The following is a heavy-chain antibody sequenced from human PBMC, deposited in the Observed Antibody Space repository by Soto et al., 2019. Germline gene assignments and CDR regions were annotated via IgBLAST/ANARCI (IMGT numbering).Heavy chain of an antibody. Sequence: SGPTLVNPTQTLTLTCTFSGFSLSTSGMCVSWIRQPPGKALEWLARIDWDDDKYYSTSLKTRLTISKDTSKNQVVLTMTNMDPVDTATYYCVHRRVQIFDFWGQGALVTVSS. CDR2: IDWDDDK. CDR3: VHRRVQIFDF. V-gene: IGHV2-70*12. D-gene: IGHD1-1*01. CDR1: GFSLSTSGMC. J-gene: IGHJ4*02.